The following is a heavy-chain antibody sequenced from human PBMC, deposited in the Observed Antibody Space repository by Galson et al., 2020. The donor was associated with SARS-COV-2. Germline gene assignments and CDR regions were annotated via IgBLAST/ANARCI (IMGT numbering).Heavy chain of an antibody. D-gene: IGHD3-3*01. CDR2: IKQDGSEK. CDR1: GFTFSSYW. Sequence: GESLKISCAASGFTFSSYWMSWVRQAPGKGLEWVANIKQDGSEKYYVDSVKGRFTISRDNAKNSLYLQMNSLRAEDTAVYYCARGGLSARYYDFWSGYELYYGMDVWGQGTTVTVSS. CDR3: ARGGLSARYYDFWSGYELYYGMDV. V-gene: IGHV3-7*01. J-gene: IGHJ6*02.